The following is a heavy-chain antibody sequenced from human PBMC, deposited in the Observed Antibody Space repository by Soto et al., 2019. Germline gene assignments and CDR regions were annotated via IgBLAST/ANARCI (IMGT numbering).Heavy chain of an antibody. CDR3: ARRSNCWYFDY. V-gene: IGHV3-23*01. CDR2: ISGSGVST. J-gene: IGHJ4*02. CDR1: GFTFSSYA. D-gene: IGHD6-19*01. Sequence: EVQLLESGGGLVQPGGALRLSCAASGFTFSSYAMSWVRQAPGKGLEWVSAISGSGVSTYYADSVKCRFTISTDNFKNTLYLQMNSLRAEDTGVYYCARRSNCWYFDYWGQGTLVTFSS.